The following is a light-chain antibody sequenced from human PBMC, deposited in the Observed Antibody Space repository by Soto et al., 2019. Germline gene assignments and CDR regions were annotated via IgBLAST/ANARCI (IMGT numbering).Light chain of an antibody. Sequence: EIVLTQSPATLSLSPGERATLSCRASQSVYSYLAWYQQKPGQAPRLLIYDASKQATGIPARFSGSGSGTDFTLTISSLEPEDFAVYYCQQRSNWPPTWTFGQGTKVEIK. J-gene: IGKJ1*01. V-gene: IGKV3-11*01. CDR3: QQRSNWPPTWT. CDR1: QSVYSY. CDR2: DAS.